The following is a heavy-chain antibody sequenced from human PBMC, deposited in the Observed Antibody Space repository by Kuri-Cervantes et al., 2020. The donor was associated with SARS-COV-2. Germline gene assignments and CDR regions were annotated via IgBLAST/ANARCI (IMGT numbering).Heavy chain of an antibody. Sequence: GGSLRLSCAASGFTFSSYSMSWVRQAPGKGLEWVSTISGSGGSTYYADSVKGRFTISRDNSKNTLYLQMNSLRAEDTAVYYCAKLEDYGLYYFDYWGQGTLVTVSS. J-gene: IGHJ4*02. V-gene: IGHV3-23*01. CDR3: AKLEDYGLYYFDY. CDR2: ISGSGGST. CDR1: GFTFSSYS. D-gene: IGHD4-17*01.